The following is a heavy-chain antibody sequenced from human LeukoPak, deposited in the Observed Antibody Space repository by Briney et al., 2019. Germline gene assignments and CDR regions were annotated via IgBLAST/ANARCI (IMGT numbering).Heavy chain of an antibody. V-gene: IGHV4-31*03. CDR3: VRDRRGYYDSSGYYWFDP. D-gene: IGHD3-22*01. CDR2: IYYSGST. CDR1: GGSISSGGYY. J-gene: IGHJ5*02. Sequence: PSQTLSLTCTVSGGSISSGGYYWSWIRQHPGKGLEWIGYIYYSGSTYYNPSLKSRVTISVDTSKNQFSLKLSSVTAADTAVYYCVRDRRGYYDSSGYYWFDPWGQGTLVTVSS.